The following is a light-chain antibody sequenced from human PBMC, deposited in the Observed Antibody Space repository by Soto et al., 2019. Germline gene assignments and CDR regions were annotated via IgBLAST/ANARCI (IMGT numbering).Light chain of an antibody. CDR1: QGINKD. Sequence: AIQMTQSPSSLSASVGDRVTITCRASQGINKDLGWYQQKPGKAPNLLIYAASTLHSGVPSRFSGSGSGTDFTLTISSLQPEDFATYYCLQNYNFPYTFGQGTKLETK. CDR2: AAS. J-gene: IGKJ2*01. V-gene: IGKV1-6*01. CDR3: LQNYNFPYT.